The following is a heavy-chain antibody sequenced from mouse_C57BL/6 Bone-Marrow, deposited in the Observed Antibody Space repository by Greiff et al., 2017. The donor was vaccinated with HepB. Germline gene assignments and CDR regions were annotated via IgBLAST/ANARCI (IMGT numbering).Heavy chain of an antibody. CDR1: GFNIKDDY. CDR3: TTGYYYGTPYYAMDY. J-gene: IGHJ4*01. CDR2: IDPENGDT. V-gene: IGHV14-4*01. D-gene: IGHD1-1*01. Sequence: EVNVVESGAELVRPGASVKLSCTASGFNIKDDYMHWVKQRPEQGLEWIGWIDPENGDTEYASKFQGKATITADTSSNTAYLQLSSLTSEDTAVYYCTTGYYYGTPYYAMDYWGQGTSVTVSS.